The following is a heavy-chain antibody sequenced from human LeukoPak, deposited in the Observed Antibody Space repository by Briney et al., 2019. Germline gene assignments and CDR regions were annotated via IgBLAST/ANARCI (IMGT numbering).Heavy chain of an antibody. V-gene: IGHV4-39*07. CDR1: GGSISSSSYY. D-gene: IGHD1-14*01. Sequence: SETLSLTCTVSGGSISSSSYYWGWIRQPPGKGLEWIGEINHSGSTNYNPSLKSRVTISVDTSKNQFSLKLSSVTAADTAVYYCARGSGLAAWGQGTLVTVSS. CDR3: ARGSGLAA. CDR2: INHSGST. J-gene: IGHJ5*02.